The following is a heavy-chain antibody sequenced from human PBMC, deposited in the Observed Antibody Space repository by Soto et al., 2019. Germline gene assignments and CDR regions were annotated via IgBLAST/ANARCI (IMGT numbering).Heavy chain of an antibody. D-gene: IGHD3-22*01. CDR1: GGSFSDYY. J-gene: IGHJ5*02. Sequence: QVQLQQWGAGLLKPSETLSLTCAVYGGSFSDYYWSWIRQPPGKGLEWIGEVNHRGSTNYNPSLKSRVTISADTAQNQFSLKLRTGAAAGTAVYFFARSISMKVVVQRDAPDKYLFGPWGRGTLVTVSS. V-gene: IGHV4-34*02. CDR3: ARSISMKVVVQRDAPDKYLFGP. CDR2: VNHRGST.